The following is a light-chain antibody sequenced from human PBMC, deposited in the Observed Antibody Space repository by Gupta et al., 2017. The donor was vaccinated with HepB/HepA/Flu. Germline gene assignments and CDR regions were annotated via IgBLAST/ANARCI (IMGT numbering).Light chain of an antibody. CDR3: QTWGSAFGEA. J-gene: IGLJ2*01. CDR2: VSIEGRH. Sequence: QLLLPQSPSASASLGASLKLTCTLSSGHSNYAIAWHQQQPEKGPRYLMRVSIEGRHTKGDGIPDRVSGSRSGAEPYLNITSLQPGDEADDYYQTWGSAFGEAFGGGTKVTVL. CDR1: SGHSNYA. V-gene: IGLV4-69*01.